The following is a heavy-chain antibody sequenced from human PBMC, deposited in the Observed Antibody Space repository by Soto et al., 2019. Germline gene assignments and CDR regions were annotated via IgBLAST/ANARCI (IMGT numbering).Heavy chain of an antibody. D-gene: IGHD3-22*01. CDR1: GGSISSGGYY. J-gene: IGHJ4*02. V-gene: IGHV4-31*03. Sequence: QVQLQESGPGLVKPSQTLSLTCTVSGGSISSGGYYWSWIRQHPGTCLEWIGYIYYSGSTYYNPSLKSRVTRSVDTSKNQCSLKLSSVTAADTAVYYCARFGYSTNIGIDYWGQGTLVTVSS. CDR3: ARFGYSTNIGIDY. CDR2: IYYSGST.